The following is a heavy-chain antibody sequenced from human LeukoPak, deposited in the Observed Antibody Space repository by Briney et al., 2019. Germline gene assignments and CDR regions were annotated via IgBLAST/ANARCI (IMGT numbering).Heavy chain of an antibody. CDR2: ISYDGSNK. Sequence: PGGSLRLSCAASGFTFSSYAMHWVRQAPGKGLEWVAVISYDGSNKYYADSVKGRFTISRDNSKNTLYLQMNSLRAEDTAVYYCARDPPMTMGLYYYGMDVWGQGPTVTVSS. J-gene: IGHJ6*02. CDR1: GFTFSSYA. D-gene: IGHD4/OR15-4a*01. CDR3: ARDPPMTMGLYYYGMDV. V-gene: IGHV3-30-3*01.